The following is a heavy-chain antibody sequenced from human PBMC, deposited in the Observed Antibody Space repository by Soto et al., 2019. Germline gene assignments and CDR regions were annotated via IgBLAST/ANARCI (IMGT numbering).Heavy chain of an antibody. J-gene: IGHJ6*02. CDR2: ISWNGGSI. CDR3: AKDTYSSGWQGVYYYYGMDV. D-gene: IGHD6-19*01. V-gene: IGHV3-9*01. Sequence: AVGSLRLSCAASGFTFDDYAMHWVRQAPGKGLEWVSGISWNGGSIGYADSVKGRFTISRDNAKNSLYLQMNSLRAEDTALYYCAKDTYSSGWQGVYYYYGMDVWGQGTTVTVSS. CDR1: GFTFDDYA.